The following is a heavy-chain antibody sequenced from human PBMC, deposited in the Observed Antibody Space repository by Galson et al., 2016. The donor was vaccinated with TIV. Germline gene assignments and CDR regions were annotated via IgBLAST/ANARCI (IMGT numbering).Heavy chain of an antibody. CDR3: ARDKSDIDTVDYFYYYMDV. Sequence: SETLSLTCTVSGGSINSYYWTWVRQPPGKGLEWIGHVFYTGSADYSPSLKSRVTISPDTSKNQFSLRMRSVTAADSAVYYCARDKSDIDTVDYFYYYMDVWGRGTTVTVSS. D-gene: IGHD2-21*02. J-gene: IGHJ6*03. CDR1: GGSINSYY. V-gene: IGHV4-59*13. CDR2: VFYTGSA.